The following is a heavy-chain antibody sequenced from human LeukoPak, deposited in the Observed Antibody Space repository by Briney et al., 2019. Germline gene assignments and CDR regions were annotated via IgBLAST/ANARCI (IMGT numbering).Heavy chain of an antibody. D-gene: IGHD3-3*01. CDR3: ARLDRKDYSTRPAPYYNYYTPV. CDR2: ISSTSSYI. CDR1: GFTFSIYS. Sequence: GGSRRLSCAASGFTFSIYSITGVRQSPGKGLQWVSSISSTSSYIFYADSVKGRFTSSRDNAENSVYLQMTTLRAEDTGVYYCARLDRKDYSTRPAPYYNYYTPVWGKGTSVIVSS. V-gene: IGHV3-21*01. J-gene: IGHJ6*03.